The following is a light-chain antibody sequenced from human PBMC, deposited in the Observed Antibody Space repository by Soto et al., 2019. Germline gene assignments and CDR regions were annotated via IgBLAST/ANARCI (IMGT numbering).Light chain of an antibody. J-gene: IGKJ1*01. CDR2: DAS. CDR1: QNINKW. Sequence: DIQMTQSPSTLSASVGDRVVITCRASQNINKWLAWYQQEPGKAPKFLIYDASTLETGVPSRFSGSGSGTEFTLTISNLQPEDVATYYCQKYDMAPPATFGQGTKVDIK. CDR3: QKYDMAPPAT. V-gene: IGKV1-5*01.